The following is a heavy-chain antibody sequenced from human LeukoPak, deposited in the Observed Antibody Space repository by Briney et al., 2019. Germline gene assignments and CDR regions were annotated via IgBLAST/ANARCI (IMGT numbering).Heavy chain of an antibody. CDR2: ISSSSSYI. J-gene: IGHJ5*02. D-gene: IGHD3-9*01. Sequence: GGSLRLSCAASGFTFGSYSMNWVRQAPGKGLEWVSSISSSSSYIYYADSVKGRFTISRDNAENSLYLQMNSLRAEDTAVYYCARDQLRYFDWLLSGNWFDPWGQGTLVTVSS. CDR1: GFTFGSYS. V-gene: IGHV3-21*01. CDR3: ARDQLRYFDWLLSGNWFDP.